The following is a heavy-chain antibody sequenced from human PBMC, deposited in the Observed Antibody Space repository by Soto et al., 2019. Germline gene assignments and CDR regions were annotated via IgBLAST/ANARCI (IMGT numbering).Heavy chain of an antibody. Sequence: SETLSLTCTVSGGSISSYYWSWIRQPPGKGLEWIGYIYYSGSTNYNPSLKSRVTISVDTSKNQFSLKLSSVTAADTAMYYCARELGKNYWGQGTLVTVSS. V-gene: IGHV4-59*01. CDR2: IYYSGST. CDR1: GGSISSYY. CDR3: ARELGKNY. J-gene: IGHJ4*02.